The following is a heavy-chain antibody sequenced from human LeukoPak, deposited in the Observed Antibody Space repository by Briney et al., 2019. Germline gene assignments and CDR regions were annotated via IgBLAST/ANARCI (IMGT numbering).Heavy chain of an antibody. CDR1: GYTFTSYG. J-gene: IGHJ4*02. Sequence: ASVKVSCKASGYTFTSYGISWVRQAPGQGLEWMGWISAYNGNTNYAQKLQGRVTMTTDTSTSTAYMELSSLRSEDTTVYYCARGTEGIGFDYWGQGTLVTVSS. D-gene: IGHD2-15*01. V-gene: IGHV1-18*01. CDR2: ISAYNGNT. CDR3: ARGTEGIGFDY.